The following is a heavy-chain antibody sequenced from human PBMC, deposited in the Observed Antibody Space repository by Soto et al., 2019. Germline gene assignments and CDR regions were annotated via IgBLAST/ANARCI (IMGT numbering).Heavy chain of an antibody. D-gene: IGHD2-15*01. V-gene: IGHV4-39*02. CDR1: GASIKSRNYF. CDR3: GRLAEAATGHTDFDF. CDR2: IHSSGDT. J-gene: IGHJ4*02. Sequence: PSETLSLTCTVSGASIKSRNYFWGWIRQPPGKGLEFVGSIHSSGDTYYNPSLKSRVTVSVDLSNSHFSLSLKSLTATDTAVYYCGRLAEAATGHTDFDFWGQGTLVTVSS.